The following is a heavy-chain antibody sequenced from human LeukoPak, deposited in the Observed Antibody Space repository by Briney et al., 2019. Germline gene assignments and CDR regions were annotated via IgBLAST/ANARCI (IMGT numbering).Heavy chain of an antibody. J-gene: IGHJ4*02. V-gene: IGHV3-30*18. CDR2: ISYDGSNK. CDR1: GFTFSSYA. CDR3: AKDHVWGFGYYFDD. Sequence: GGFLRLSCAASGFTFSSYAMRWVRQAPGQGLEWVAVISYDGSNKYCGDSVKGRFTISRDNSKNTLYLQVNSLRGEDTAVYYCAKDHVWGFGYYFDDWGQGTLVTVSS. D-gene: IGHD3-16*01.